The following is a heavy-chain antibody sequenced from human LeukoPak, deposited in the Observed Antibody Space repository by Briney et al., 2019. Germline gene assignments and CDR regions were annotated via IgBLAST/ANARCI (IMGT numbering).Heavy chain of an antibody. V-gene: IGHV3-23*01. CDR3: AKEGTTDGNKAFDY. Sequence: PGGSLRLSCAASGFAFNNYAVNWVRHTPGEGLEWVSVIGNDGVPTFYADSVKGRFTISRDNSKNTLYLQMNGLRAEDTAIYYCAKEGTTDGNKAFDYWGQGTPVIVSS. CDR2: IGNDGVPT. D-gene: IGHD4-11*01. CDR1: GFAFNNYA. J-gene: IGHJ4*02.